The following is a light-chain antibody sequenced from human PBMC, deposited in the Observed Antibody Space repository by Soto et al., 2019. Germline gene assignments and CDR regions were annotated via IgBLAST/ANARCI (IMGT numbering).Light chain of an antibody. CDR1: QSVSSSY. V-gene: IGKV3-20*01. J-gene: IGKJ1*01. CDR2: DAS. Sequence: EIVLTQSPGTLSLSPGERATLSCRASQSVSSSYLAWYQQKPGQAPRLLIYDASSRATGIPARFSGSGSGTDFALTISRVEPEDFAIYFCQQYGSSPGTFGQGTKVDIK. CDR3: QQYGSSPGT.